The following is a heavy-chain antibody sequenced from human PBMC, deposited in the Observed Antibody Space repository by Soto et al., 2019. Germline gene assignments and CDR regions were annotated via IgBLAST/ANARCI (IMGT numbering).Heavy chain of an antibody. CDR3: ATALMVYAIYAFDI. CDR1: GYTLTELS. Sequence: ASVKVSWKVSGYTLTELSMHWVRQAPGKGLEWMGGFDPEDGETIYAQKFQGRVTMTEDTSTDTAYMELSSLRSEDTAVYYCATALMVYAIYAFDIWGQGTMVTVSS. CDR2: FDPEDGET. D-gene: IGHD2-8*01. J-gene: IGHJ3*02. V-gene: IGHV1-24*01.